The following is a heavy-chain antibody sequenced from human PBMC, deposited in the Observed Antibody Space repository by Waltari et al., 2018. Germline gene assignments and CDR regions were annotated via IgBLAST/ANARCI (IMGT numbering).Heavy chain of an antibody. CDR3: AKGSGADY. Sequence: QVQLVESGGGVVQPGRSLRLSCAASGFTFSSYGMHWVRQAPGKGLEWVAVISYDGRNKYYADSVKGRFTISRDNSKNTLYLQMNSLRAEDTAVYYCAKGSGADYWGQGTLVTVSS. D-gene: IGHD7-27*01. CDR1: GFTFSSYG. V-gene: IGHV3-30*18. CDR2: ISYDGRNK. J-gene: IGHJ4*02.